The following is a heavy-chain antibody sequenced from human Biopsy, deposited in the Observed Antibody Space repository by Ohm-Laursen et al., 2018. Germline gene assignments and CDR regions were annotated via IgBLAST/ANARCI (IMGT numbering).Heavy chain of an antibody. CDR2: INGGGDGT. D-gene: IGHD1-26*01. CDR1: GFPFSTYA. V-gene: IGHV3-23*01. CDR3: AKDLKWDVSADYFDF. Sequence: SLRLSCAASGFPFSTYAMSWVRQTPGKGLEWVSSINGGGDGTFYADSVKGRFSISRDNSKNTLYLQMKSLRAEDTALYYCAKDLKWDVSADYFDFWGQETLVTVSS. J-gene: IGHJ4*02.